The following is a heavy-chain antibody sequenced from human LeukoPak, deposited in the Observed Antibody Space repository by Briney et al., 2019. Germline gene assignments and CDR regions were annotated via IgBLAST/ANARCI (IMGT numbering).Heavy chain of an antibody. CDR3: ARTPTTGRRWDSVCDY. Sequence: QTPSLTCAISGDSVSSNSAAWNWIRQSPSRGLEWLGRTYYRSKWYNDYAVSVKSRITINPDTSKNQFSLQLNSVTPEDTAVYYCARTPTTGRRWDSVCDYWGQGTLVTVSS. CDR1: GDSVSSNSAA. V-gene: IGHV6-1*01. CDR2: TYYRSKWYN. D-gene: IGHD1-26*01. J-gene: IGHJ4*02.